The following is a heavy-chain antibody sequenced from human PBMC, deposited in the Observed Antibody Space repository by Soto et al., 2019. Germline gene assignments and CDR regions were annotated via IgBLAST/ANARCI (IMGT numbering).Heavy chain of an antibody. CDR1: GGSVSTGSYY. D-gene: IGHD6-6*01. CDR2: IYYTGST. Sequence: QVHLQESGPGLVKPSETLSLTCTVSGGSVSTGSYYWSWIRQPPGKGLEWIAYIYYTGSTSYNPSLKSRVTISVDTSKNHFSLKLSSVTAADTAVYYCARGEARVAYNYFDPWGQGTLVTVSS. V-gene: IGHV4-61*03. CDR3: ARGEARVAYNYFDP. J-gene: IGHJ5*02.